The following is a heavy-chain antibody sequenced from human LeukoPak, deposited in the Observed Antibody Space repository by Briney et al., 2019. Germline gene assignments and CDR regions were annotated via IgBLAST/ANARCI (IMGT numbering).Heavy chain of an antibody. D-gene: IGHD2-2*01. V-gene: IGHV4-39*01. CDR2: IYYSGNT. CDR3: ASLIVVVPAAPYIDY. CDR1: GGSISSSSYY. J-gene: IGHJ4*02. Sequence: PSETLSLTCTVSGGSISSSSYYWGWLRQPPGKGLEWIGSIYYSGNTYHNPSLKSRVTISVDTSRNQFSLKLSSVTAADTAVYYCASLIVVVPAAPYIDYWGQGTLVTVSS.